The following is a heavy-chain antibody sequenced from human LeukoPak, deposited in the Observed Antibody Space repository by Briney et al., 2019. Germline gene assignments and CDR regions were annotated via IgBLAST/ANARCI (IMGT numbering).Heavy chain of an antibody. D-gene: IGHD6-19*01. CDR3: ARQAVAGSDHDAFDI. J-gene: IGHJ3*02. V-gene: IGHV5-51*01. CDR1: GYSFTGYW. Sequence: GESLKISCKGYGYSFTGYWIGWVRQKPGRGLEWMGIFYPGDSDSRYSPSFQGQVTISADKSISTAYLQWSSLKVSDTAIYYCARQAVAGSDHDAFDIWGQGTMVTVSS. CDR2: FYPGDSDS.